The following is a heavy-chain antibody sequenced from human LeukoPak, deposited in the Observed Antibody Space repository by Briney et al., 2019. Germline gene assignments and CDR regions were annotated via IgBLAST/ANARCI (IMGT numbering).Heavy chain of an antibody. CDR2: IYTRGST. J-gene: IGHJ5*02. CDR3: ARDPDYSDSSEGP. CDR1: GGSISSYY. Sequence: SETLSLTCTVSGGSISSYYWSWIRQPPGKGLEWIGRIYTRGSTNYNPSLKSRVTMSVDKSKNQFSLKLNSVTAADTAVYYCARDPDYSDSSEGPWGQGTLVTVSS. V-gene: IGHV4-4*07. D-gene: IGHD3-22*01.